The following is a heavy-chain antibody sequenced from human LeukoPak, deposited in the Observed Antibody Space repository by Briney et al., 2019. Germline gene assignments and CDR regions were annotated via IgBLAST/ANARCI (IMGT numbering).Heavy chain of an antibody. Sequence: ASVRVSCKASGYTFPAYQIHWWRQAPGQGLDWMGWIIPNTGGTNYAQRCQGMVTFTRYTSTDTSYMELSGLRSDDTALYYCARKAFGSSSWFVDLWGQGTLVTVSS. CDR3: ARKAFGSSSWFVDL. J-gene: IGHJ5*02. CDR2: IIPNTGGT. CDR1: GYTFPAYQ. V-gene: IGHV1-2*02. D-gene: IGHD6-13*01.